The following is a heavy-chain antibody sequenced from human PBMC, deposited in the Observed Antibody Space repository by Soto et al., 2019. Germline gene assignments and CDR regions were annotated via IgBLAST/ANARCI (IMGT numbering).Heavy chain of an antibody. J-gene: IGHJ6*02. V-gene: IGHV3-30*03. CDR1: GFTFSSYG. CDR3: AREGGKDGYYYYGMDV. Sequence: GGSLRLSCAASGFTFSSYGMHWVRQAPGKGLEWVAVISYDGSNKYYADSVKGRFTISRDNSKNTLYLQMNSLRAEDTAVYYCAREGGKDGYYYYGMDVWGQGTTVTVSS. CDR2: ISYDGSNK. D-gene: IGHD3-16*01.